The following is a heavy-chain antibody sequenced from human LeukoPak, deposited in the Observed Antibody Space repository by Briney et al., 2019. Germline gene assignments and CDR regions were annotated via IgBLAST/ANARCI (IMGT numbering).Heavy chain of an antibody. CDR1: GFTFSSYS. V-gene: IGHV3-21*01. D-gene: IGHD3-3*01. J-gene: IGHJ4*02. CDR2: ISSSSSYI. CDR3: ARDVGTIFGVVSTPIDY. Sequence: GGSLRLSCAASGFTFSSYSMNWVRQAPGKGLEWVSSISSSSSYIYYADSVKGRFTISRDNAKNSLYLQTNSLRAEDTAVYYCARDVGTIFGVVSTPIDYWGQGTLVTVSS.